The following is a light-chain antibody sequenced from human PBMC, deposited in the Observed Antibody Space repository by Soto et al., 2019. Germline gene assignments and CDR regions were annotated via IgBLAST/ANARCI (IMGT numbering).Light chain of an antibody. CDR3: CSYTTSDTRQIV. V-gene: IGLV2-14*01. CDR1: SSDVGGYNY. CDR2: DVS. J-gene: IGLJ1*01. Sequence: QSALTQPASLSGSPGQSITISCTGTSSDVGGYNYVSWYQQHPGKAPKFMIYDVSNRPSGVSNRFSGSKSGNTASLTISGLQAEDEADSYCCSYTTSDTRQIVFGTGTKVTVL.